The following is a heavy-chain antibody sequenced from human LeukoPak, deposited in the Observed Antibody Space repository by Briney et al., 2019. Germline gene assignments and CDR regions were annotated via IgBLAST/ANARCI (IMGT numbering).Heavy chain of an antibody. Sequence: GGSLRLSCAASGFTFDDYAMHWVRQAPGKGLEWVAGISWNSGNIGYADPMKGRFTISRDNAKNSLYLEIDSLRPEDTALYYCAKDVDSSWYRDYFDYWGQGTLVTVSS. D-gene: IGHD6-13*01. V-gene: IGHV3-9*01. CDR3: AKDVDSSWYRDYFDY. J-gene: IGHJ4*02. CDR1: GFTFDDYA. CDR2: ISWNSGNI.